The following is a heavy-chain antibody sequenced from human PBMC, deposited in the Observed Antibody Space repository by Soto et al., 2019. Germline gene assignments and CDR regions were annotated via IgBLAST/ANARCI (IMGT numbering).Heavy chain of an antibody. D-gene: IGHD6-19*01. CDR2: INHSGST. Sequence: SETLSLTCAVYGGSFSGYYWSWIRQPPGKGLEWIGEINHSGSTNYNPSLKSRVTISVDTSKNQFSLKLSSVTAADTAVYYCARVGVRAVAGNHDYYYYYGMDVWGQGTTVTV. J-gene: IGHJ6*02. V-gene: IGHV4-34*01. CDR3: ARVGVRAVAGNHDYYYYYGMDV. CDR1: GGSFSGYY.